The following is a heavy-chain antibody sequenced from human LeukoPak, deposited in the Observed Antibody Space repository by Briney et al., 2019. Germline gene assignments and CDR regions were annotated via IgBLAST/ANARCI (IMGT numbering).Heavy chain of an antibody. D-gene: IGHD5-12*01. V-gene: IGHV1-18*01. CDR2: ISAYNGNT. Sequence: ASVKVSCKASGYTFTSYGISWVRQAPGQGLEWMGWISAYNGNTNYAQKLQGRVNMSTATSTSTAYMELRSLRSDDTAVYYCARHSGYDSEVTYYYYYMDVWGKGTTVTVSS. J-gene: IGHJ6*03. CDR3: ARHSGYDSEVTYYYYYMDV. CDR1: GYTFTSYG.